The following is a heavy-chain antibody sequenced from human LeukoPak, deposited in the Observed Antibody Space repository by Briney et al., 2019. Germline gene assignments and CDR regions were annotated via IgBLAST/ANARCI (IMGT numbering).Heavy chain of an antibody. J-gene: IGHJ4*02. V-gene: IGHV3-48*03. Sequence: GGSLRLSCAASGFTLSSYEMNWVRQAPGKGLEGVSYISSSGSTIYYADSVKGRFTISRDNAKNTLYLQMNSLRAEDTAVYYCARVQGSGWTKIHKFFDFWGQGTLVTVSS. CDR3: ARVQGSGWTKIHKFFDF. CDR1: GFTLSSYE. CDR2: ISSSGSTI. D-gene: IGHD6-19*01.